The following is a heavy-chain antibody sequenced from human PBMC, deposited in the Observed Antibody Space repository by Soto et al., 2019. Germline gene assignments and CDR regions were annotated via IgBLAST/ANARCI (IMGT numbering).Heavy chain of an antibody. CDR1: GFTFSSYG. V-gene: IGHV3-33*01. CDR3: AREDYATGYYFDY. D-gene: IGHD4-17*01. CDR2: IWYDGSNK. Sequence: GGSLRLSCAASGFTFSSYGMHWVRQAPGKGLEWVAVIWYDGSNKYYADSVKGRFTISRDNSKNTLYLQMNSLRAEDTAVYYCAREDYATGYYFDYWGQGTLVTVSS. J-gene: IGHJ4*02.